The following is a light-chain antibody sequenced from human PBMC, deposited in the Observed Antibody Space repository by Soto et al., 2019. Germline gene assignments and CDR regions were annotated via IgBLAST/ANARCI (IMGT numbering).Light chain of an antibody. CDR2: GAS. J-gene: IGKJ4*01. CDR1: QSVSSSY. CDR3: QQYGSVPLT. V-gene: IGKV3-20*01. Sequence: EIVLTQSPGTLSLSPGERATLSCRASQSVSSSYLAWYQQKPGQAPRILIYGASSRATCIPDRFSGSGSGADFTLTISRLEPEDFAVYYCQQYGSVPLTFGGGTKVEIK.